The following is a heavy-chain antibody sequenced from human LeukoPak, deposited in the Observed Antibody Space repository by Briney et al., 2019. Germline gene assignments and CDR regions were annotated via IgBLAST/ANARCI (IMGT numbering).Heavy chain of an antibody. CDR1: RGTYSRYA. Sequence: SSVKVSCKASRGTYSRYAISGVRQPPGQGREWMGGSIPNFGIANYAQKFQGTVTITSAESTSTAYMGLSSKRSEDTAVYYCARLPLNGYSRGYYSGMDVWGEGNTVTVSP. J-gene: IGHJ6*04. CDR2: SIPNFGIA. V-gene: IGHV1-69*01. CDR3: ARLPLNGYSRGYYSGMDV. D-gene: IGHD3-9*01.